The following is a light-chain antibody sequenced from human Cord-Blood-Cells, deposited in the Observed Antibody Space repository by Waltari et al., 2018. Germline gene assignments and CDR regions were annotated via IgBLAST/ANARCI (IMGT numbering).Light chain of an antibody. Sequence: DIKMTQSPSSLSASVGYSVTITCRANQSISSYLNLYQQKPEQAPKLLIYAASSLQSGVPSRFSGSGSGTDFTLTISSLQPEDFAAYYCQQSYSTPYTFGQGTKLEIK. CDR1: QSISSY. J-gene: IGKJ2*01. CDR2: AAS. CDR3: QQSYSTPYT. V-gene: IGKV1-39*01.